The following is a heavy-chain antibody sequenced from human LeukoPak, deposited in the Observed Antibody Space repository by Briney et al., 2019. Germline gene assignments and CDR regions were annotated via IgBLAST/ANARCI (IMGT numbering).Heavy chain of an antibody. CDR2: IYHSGST. CDR3: ARLYDSSGYYRAGAWYFDL. D-gene: IGHD3-22*01. CDR1: GGSLSGYY. J-gene: IGHJ2*01. V-gene: IGHV4-34*01. Sequence: SETLSLTCTVYGGSLSGYYWNWVRQPPGKGLEWIGEIYHSGSTNYNPSLKSRVTISVDKSKNQFSLKLSSVTAADTAVYYCARLYDSSGYYRAGAWYFDLWGRGTLVTVSS.